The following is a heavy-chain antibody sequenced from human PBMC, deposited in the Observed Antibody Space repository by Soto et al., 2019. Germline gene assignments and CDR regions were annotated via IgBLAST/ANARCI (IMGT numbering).Heavy chain of an antibody. Sequence: EVQLLESGGGLVQPGGSLRLSCAASGFTFSSYAMWWVRQAPGKGLECVSAISGGGETTYYADSVKGRFTISRDNSKNTLYLKMTSLRAEDTAVYYCAFNSGSGSYYFDYWGQGTLVTVSS. CDR2: ISGGGETT. V-gene: IGHV3-23*01. CDR3: AFNSGSGSYYFDY. CDR1: GFTFSSYA. J-gene: IGHJ4*02. D-gene: IGHD3-10*01.